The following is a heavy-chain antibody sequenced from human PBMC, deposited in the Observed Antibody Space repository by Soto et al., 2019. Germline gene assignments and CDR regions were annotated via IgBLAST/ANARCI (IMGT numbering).Heavy chain of an antibody. CDR2: ISAYNGNT. CDR1: GYTFTSYG. V-gene: IGHV1-18*04. J-gene: IGHJ4*02. Sequence: GASVKVSCKASGYTFTSYGISWVRQAPGQGLDWMGWISAYNGNTKYAQDLQGRVTMTTDTSTSTAYMELRSLRSDDTAMYYCAGALKHYYDSSDPIGGFDYWGQGTLVTVSS. CDR3: AGALKHYYDSSDPIGGFDY. D-gene: IGHD3-22*01.